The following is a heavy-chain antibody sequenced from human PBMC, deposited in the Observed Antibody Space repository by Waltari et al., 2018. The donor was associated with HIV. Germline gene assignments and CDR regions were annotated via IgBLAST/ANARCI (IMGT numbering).Heavy chain of an antibody. CDR1: GPSFGSNG. J-gene: IGHJ4*02. Sequence: QEQLVESGGGVVQPGDVLRLSCAASGPSFGSNGMHWVGQGPGKGLEWVAAISYDGIKKYYGDSLRGRFIISRDNSKKTLYLQMNTLRPEDTAIYFCAKDSSQVHWFGESLALWGQGTLVIVSS. CDR2: ISYDGIKK. V-gene: IGHV3-30*18. D-gene: IGHD3-10*01. CDR3: AKDSSQVHWFGESLAL.